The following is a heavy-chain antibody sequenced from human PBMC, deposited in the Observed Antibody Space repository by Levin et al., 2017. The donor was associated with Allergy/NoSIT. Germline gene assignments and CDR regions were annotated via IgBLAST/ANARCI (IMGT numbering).Heavy chain of an antibody. J-gene: IGHJ4*02. CDR3: ARGDWASHDILTYYLDY. CDR1: GFSFSSYA. CDR2: ISYDGSNK. D-gene: IGHD3-9*01. Sequence: GESLKISCAASGFSFSSYAMHWVRQAPGKGLEWVAFISYDGSNKYYVDSVKGRLSISRDKSKNTLYLQMNSLRAEDTAVYYCARGDWASHDILTYYLDYWGQGTLVTVSS. V-gene: IGHV3-30*04.